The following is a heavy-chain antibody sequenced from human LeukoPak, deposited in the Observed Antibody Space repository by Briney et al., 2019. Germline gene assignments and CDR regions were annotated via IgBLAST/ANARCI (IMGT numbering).Heavy chain of an antibody. CDR3: ARDPSKPSPLSVHGRDYFDY. CDR2: IKQDGSEK. J-gene: IGHJ4*02. Sequence: PGGSLRLSCAASGFTFSSYWMSWVRQAPGKGLEWVANIKQDGSEKYYVDSVKGRFTISRDNAKNSLYLQMNSLRAEDTAVYYCARDPSKPSPLSVHGRDYFDYWGQGTLVTVSS. V-gene: IGHV3-7*01. CDR1: GFTFSSYW. D-gene: IGHD2/OR15-2a*01.